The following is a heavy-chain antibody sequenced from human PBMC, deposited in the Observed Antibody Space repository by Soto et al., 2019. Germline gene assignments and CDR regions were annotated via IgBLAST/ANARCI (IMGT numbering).Heavy chain of an antibody. Sequence: SETLSLTCTVSGGSISSYYWSWIRQPPGKGLEWIGDIYYSGSTNYNPSLKSRVTISVDTSKNQFSLKLSSVTAADTAVYYCARQGTGSGWYSGNWFAPWGQGTLVTVS. V-gene: IGHV4-59*08. J-gene: IGHJ5*02. CDR2: IYYSGST. D-gene: IGHD6-19*01. CDR1: GGSISSYY. CDR3: ARQGTGSGWYSGNWFAP.